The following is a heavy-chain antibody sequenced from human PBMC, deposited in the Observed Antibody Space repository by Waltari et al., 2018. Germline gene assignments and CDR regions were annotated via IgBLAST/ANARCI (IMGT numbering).Heavy chain of an antibody. CDR3: ARDPYDSSGYYYPSWFDP. V-gene: IGHV3-48*04. CDR2: ITSSSRTT. D-gene: IGHD3-22*01. CDR1: GFAFSTYS. J-gene: IGHJ5*02. Sequence: EVQLLESGGDLVQPGGSLRLACADSGFAFSTYSMNWVRRAPGKGQGCVVTITSSSRTTHYSGAVKGRFTISRANAQNSLYLQMSSLRAEDTAVYYCARDPYDSSGYYYPSWFDPWGQGTLVIVSS.